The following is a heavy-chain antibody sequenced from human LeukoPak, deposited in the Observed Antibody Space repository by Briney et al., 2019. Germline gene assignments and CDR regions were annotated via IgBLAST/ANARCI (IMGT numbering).Heavy chain of an antibody. CDR2: ISSSSSYI. D-gene: IGHD1-26*01. V-gene: IGHV3-21*01. CDR3: ARSGSWELLNFDY. J-gene: IGHJ4*02. Sequence: SGGSLRLSCAASGFTFSSYSMNWVRQAPGKGLEWVSSISSSSSYIYYADSVKGRFTISRDNAKNSLYLQMNSLRAEDTAVYYCARSGSWELLNFDYWGQGTLVTVSS. CDR1: GFTFSSYS.